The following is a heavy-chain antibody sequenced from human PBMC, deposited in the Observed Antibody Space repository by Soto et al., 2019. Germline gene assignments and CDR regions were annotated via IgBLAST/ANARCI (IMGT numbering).Heavy chain of an antibody. D-gene: IGHD2-15*01. CDR1: GYSVTTYL. Sequence: GESLKISCKGSGYSVTTYLIGWVRLMPGKGLEWMGIIYPSDSDTRYSPSFQGQVTISADKSISTAYLQWSSLKASDTAMYYCARRQDCSGGSCKAFDYWGQGTMVTAPQ. CDR3: ARRQDCSGGSCKAFDY. J-gene: IGHJ4*02. CDR2: IYPSDSDT. V-gene: IGHV5-51*01.